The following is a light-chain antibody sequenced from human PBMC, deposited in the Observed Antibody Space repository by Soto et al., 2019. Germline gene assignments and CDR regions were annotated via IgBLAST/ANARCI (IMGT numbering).Light chain of an antibody. CDR1: QDISHN. V-gene: IGKV1-33*01. CDR3: QQYDSLPYT. Sequence: DIPMTQSPSSLSASVGDRVTITCQASQDISHNIHWFQQKPGKAPKLLIYAASTLETGVPSRFSGRGSETDFTLTINSLQPEDIATYYCQQYDSLPYTFGQGTKLEI. CDR2: AAS. J-gene: IGKJ2*01.